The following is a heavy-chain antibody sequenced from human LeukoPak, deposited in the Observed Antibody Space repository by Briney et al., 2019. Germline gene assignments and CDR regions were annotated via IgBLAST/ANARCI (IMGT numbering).Heavy chain of an antibody. CDR1: GGSIGSSNYY. V-gene: IGHV4-39*01. CDR2: IYYSGST. CDR3: AVTTVTNVYY. J-gene: IGHJ4*02. Sequence: PSETLSLTCTVSGGSIGSSNYYWGWIRQPPGKGLEWIGTIYYSGSTYYNPSLKSRVTISVDTSKNQFSLKLSSVTAADTAVYYCAVTTVTNVYYWGQGTLVTVSS. D-gene: IGHD4-17*01.